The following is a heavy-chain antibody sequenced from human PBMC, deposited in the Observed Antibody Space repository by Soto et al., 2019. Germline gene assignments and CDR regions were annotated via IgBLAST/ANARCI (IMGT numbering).Heavy chain of an antibody. CDR1: GGSLSCSY. D-gene: IGHD3-3*02. CDR3: ATGGGWLHNSYIRGLYFDY. Sequence: NPSETLSLTCTVSGGSLSCSYCSWIRKAPGKSLEWIASISYTGSTTHNPSLKSRVTLSVDTSKNQFSLSLTSVTPADTAAYYCATGGGWLHNSYIRGLYFDYWGQGVLVTVSS. CDR2: ISYTGST. V-gene: IGHV4-59*01. J-gene: IGHJ4*02.